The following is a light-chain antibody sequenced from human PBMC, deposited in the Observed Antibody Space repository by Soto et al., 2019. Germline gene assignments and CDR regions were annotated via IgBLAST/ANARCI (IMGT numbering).Light chain of an antibody. CDR2: WAS. Sequence: DIVMTQSPDSLAVSLGERATINCKSSQSVLYSSNNKNYLAWYQQKPGQPPKLLIHWASTRESGVPDRFSGSGSGTDFTLTISSLQAEDVAVYYCQQYYSTPPMYTFGQGTKLEIK. J-gene: IGKJ2*01. V-gene: IGKV4-1*01. CDR3: QQYYSTPPMYT. CDR1: QSVLYSSNNKNY.